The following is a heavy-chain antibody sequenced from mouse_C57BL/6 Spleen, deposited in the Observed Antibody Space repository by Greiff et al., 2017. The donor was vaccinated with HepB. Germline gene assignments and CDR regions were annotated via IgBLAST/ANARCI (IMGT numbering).Heavy chain of an antibody. J-gene: IGHJ4*01. V-gene: IGHV2-2*01. CDR3: AIYGNWGMAMDY. CDR2: IWSGGST. CDR1: GFSLTSYG. Sequence: VQGVESGPGLVQPSQSLSITCTVSGFSLTSYGVHWVRQSPGKGLEWLGVIWSGGSTDYNAAFISRLSISKDNSKSQVFFKMNSLQADDTAIYYCAIYGNWGMAMDYWGQGTSVTVSS. D-gene: IGHD2-1*01.